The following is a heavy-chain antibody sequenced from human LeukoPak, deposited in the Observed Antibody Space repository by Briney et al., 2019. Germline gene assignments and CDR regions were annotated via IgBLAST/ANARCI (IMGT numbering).Heavy chain of an antibody. CDR2: IKQDGSEK. CDR3: ARDNGGRAFGL. CDR1: GFTLKTFW. Sequence: GGSLRLSCAVSGFTLKTFWMSWVRQAPGKGLQWVANIKQDGSEKYYVDSVRGRFTISRDNAKNSIYLQINSLRAGDSAVYYCARDNGGRAFGLWGHGTMVTVSS. J-gene: IGHJ3*01. D-gene: IGHD2-8*01. V-gene: IGHV3-7*01.